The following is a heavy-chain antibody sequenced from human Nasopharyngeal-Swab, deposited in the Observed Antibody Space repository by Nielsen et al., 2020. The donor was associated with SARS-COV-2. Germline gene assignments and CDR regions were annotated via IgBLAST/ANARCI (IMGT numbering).Heavy chain of an antibody. Sequence: GGSLRLSCAASGVTFSTLWLSWVRQAPVNRLEWVAAVKQDGSASYHVDSLKGRFTISRDNAKNSLYLQMNSLRADDTAVYYCARENSGKVDYWGQGALVTVSS. CDR3: ARENSGKVDY. D-gene: IGHD3-10*01. CDR2: VKQDGSAS. V-gene: IGHV3-7*04. J-gene: IGHJ4*02. CDR1: GVTFSTLW.